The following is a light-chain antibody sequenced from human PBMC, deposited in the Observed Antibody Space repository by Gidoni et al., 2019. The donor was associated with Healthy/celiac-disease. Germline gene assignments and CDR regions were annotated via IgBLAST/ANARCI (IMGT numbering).Light chain of an antibody. Sequence: DIKMTQSPSTLSASVGDRVTITCRASQSISSWLAWYQQKPGKAPKLLIYDASSLESGVPSRFSGSGSGTEFTLTISSLHPDYFATYYCQQYNSYSWTFGQGTKVEIK. CDR3: QQYNSYSWT. CDR2: DAS. J-gene: IGKJ1*01. V-gene: IGKV1-5*01. CDR1: QSISSW.